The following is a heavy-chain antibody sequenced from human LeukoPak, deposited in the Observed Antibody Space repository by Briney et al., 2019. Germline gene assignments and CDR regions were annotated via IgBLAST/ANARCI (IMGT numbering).Heavy chain of an antibody. CDR3: ARDQSYCGGDCFSPGWYFDL. CDR2: IYSGGST. Sequence: GGSLRLSCAASGFTVSSNYMSWVRQAPGKGLEWVSVIYSGGSTYYADSVKGRFTISRDNSKNTLYLQMNSLRAEDTAVYYCARDQSYCGGDCFSPGWYFDLWGRGTLVTVSS. CDR1: GFTVSSNY. D-gene: IGHD2-21*02. V-gene: IGHV3-53*01. J-gene: IGHJ2*01.